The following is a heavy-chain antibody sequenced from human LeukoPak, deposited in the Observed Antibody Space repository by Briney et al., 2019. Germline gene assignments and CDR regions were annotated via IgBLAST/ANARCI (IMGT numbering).Heavy chain of an antibody. D-gene: IGHD6-19*01. CDR1: GFTFSSYS. CDR3: ARKGELAVAGPNYFDY. J-gene: IGHJ4*02. V-gene: IGHV3-21*01. CDR2: ISSSSSYI. Sequence: GGSLRLSCAASGFTFSSYSMNWVRQAPGKGLEWVSSISSSSSYIYYADSVKGRFTISRDNAKNSLYLQMNSLRAEDTAVYYCARKGELAVAGPNYFDYWGQGTLVTVSP.